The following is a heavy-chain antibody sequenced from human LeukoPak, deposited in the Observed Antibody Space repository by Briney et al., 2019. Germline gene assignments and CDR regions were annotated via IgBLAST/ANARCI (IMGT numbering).Heavy chain of an antibody. V-gene: IGHV3-21*01. D-gene: IGHD3-10*01. CDR3: ARDFLGESGAGGY. J-gene: IGHJ4*02. CDR1: GFTFSSYT. Sequence: GGSLRLSCAASGFTFSSYTMNWVRQATGKGLEWVSSISPTGESTWSPDSVKGRFTISRDNAKNSVYLQMNSLRVEDTAVYFCARDFLGESGAGGYWGQGTLVTVSS. CDR2: ISPTGEST.